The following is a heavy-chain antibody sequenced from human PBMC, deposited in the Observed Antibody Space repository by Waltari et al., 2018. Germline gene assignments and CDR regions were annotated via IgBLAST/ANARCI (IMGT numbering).Heavy chain of an antibody. D-gene: IGHD5-12*01. J-gene: IGHJ1*01. CDR1: GGFISSSSYY. Sequence: QRQLQESGPGLVKPSETLSLTCTGPGGFISSSSYYGGGSRHPPGKGLEWIGSIYYSGSTYYNPSLKSRVTISVDTSKNQFSLKLSSVTAADTAVYYCARHGRDGYNSKSHFQHWGQGTLVTVSS. CDR3: ARHGRDGYNSKSHFQH. CDR2: IYYSGST. V-gene: IGHV4-39*07.